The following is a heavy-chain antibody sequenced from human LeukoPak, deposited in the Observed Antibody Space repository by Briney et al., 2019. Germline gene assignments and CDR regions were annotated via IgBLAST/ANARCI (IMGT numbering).Heavy chain of an antibody. V-gene: IGHV3-7*01. D-gene: IGHD2-15*01. CDR2: IKEEGSEK. Sequence: PGGSLRLSCAASGFTFSGYLMSWVRQAPGKGLEWVANIKEEGSEKYYADSVKGRFIISRDNAKNSLYLQMNSLRAEDTAVYYCARDSSAAPHSYWGQGTLVTVFS. J-gene: IGHJ4*02. CDR3: ARDSSAAPHSY. CDR1: GFTFSGYL.